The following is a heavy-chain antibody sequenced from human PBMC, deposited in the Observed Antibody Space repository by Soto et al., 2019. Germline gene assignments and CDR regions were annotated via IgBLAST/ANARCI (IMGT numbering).Heavy chain of an antibody. V-gene: IGHV3-23*01. Sequence: PWGSLRLSCAASGFTFTSYAITFFGQSAGKGLEWLSTISGRGASTYDTDSVKGRFTISRDNSKNMLYLQLNSLRAEDTAVYYCAKAGRGHSYSYYYDCWGQGTLVTVSS. D-gene: IGHD5-18*01. CDR1: GFTFTSYA. CDR2: ISGRGAST. J-gene: IGHJ4*02. CDR3: AKAGRGHSYSYYYDC.